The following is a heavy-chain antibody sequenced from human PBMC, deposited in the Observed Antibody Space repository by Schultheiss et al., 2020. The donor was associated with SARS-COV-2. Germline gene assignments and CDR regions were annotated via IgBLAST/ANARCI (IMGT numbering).Heavy chain of an antibody. Sequence: GGSLRLSCAASGFTFSSYAMSWVRQAPGKGLEWVSTISGSGSSTYYADSVKGRFTISRDNSKNTLYLQMNSLRAEDTAVYYCTPSGGAMPLFDYWGQGTLVTVAS. D-gene: IGHD2-2*01. CDR2: ISGSGSST. CDR3: TPSGGAMPLFDY. CDR1: GFTFSSYA. J-gene: IGHJ4*02. V-gene: IGHV3-23*01.